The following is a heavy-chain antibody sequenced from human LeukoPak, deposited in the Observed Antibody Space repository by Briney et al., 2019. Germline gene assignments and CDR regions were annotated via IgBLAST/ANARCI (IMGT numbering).Heavy chain of an antibody. CDR2: ISGSGDST. Sequence: GGSLRLSCTASGFTFSSHAMSWVRQAPGKGLDWFSAISGSGDSTYHADSVKGRFDISRDNSKNTLYLQMNSLRAEDTAVYYCAKGRYCSSTGCHYFFDNWGQGTLVTVSS. D-gene: IGHD2-2*01. J-gene: IGHJ4*02. CDR3: AKGRYCSSTGCHYFFDN. V-gene: IGHV3-23*01. CDR1: GFTFSSHA.